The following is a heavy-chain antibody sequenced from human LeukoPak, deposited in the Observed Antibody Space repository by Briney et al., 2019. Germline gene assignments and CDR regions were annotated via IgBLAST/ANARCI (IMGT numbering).Heavy chain of an antibody. V-gene: IGHV1-2*02. CDR1: GYTFTGYY. Sequence: ASVKVSCKASGYTFTGYYMHWVRQAPGQGLEWMGWINPNSGGTNYAQKFQGRVTMTRDTSISTAYMELSRLRSDDTAVYYCARLWGGSYYGVQEFDYWGQGTLVTVSS. D-gene: IGHD1-26*01. CDR3: ARLWGGSYYGVQEFDY. CDR2: INPNSGGT. J-gene: IGHJ4*02.